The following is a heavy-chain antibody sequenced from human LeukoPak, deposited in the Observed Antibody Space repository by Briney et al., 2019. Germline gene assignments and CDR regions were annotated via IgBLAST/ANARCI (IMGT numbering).Heavy chain of an antibody. CDR3: AKEYAGSYYYYYYMDV. V-gene: IGHV3-9*01. CDR2: ISWNSVSI. CDR1: GFNFNDYA. Sequence: GGSLRLSCAASGFNFNDYAIHWVRQVPGKGLEWVSGISWNSVSIGYADSVKGRFTISRDNSKKTLYLQMNSLRAGDTAVYYCAKEYAGSYYYYYYMDVWGKGTTVTVSS. D-gene: IGHD1-26*01. J-gene: IGHJ6*03.